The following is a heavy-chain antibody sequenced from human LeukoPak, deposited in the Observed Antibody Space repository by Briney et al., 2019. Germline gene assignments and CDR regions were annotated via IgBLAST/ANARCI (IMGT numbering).Heavy chain of an antibody. D-gene: IGHD3-10*01. CDR2: IYYSGST. J-gene: IGHJ6*02. CDR1: GGSISSSSYY. Sequence: NASETLSLTCTVSGGSISSSSYYWGWIRQPPGKGLEWIGSIYYSGSTYYNPSLKSRVTISVDTSKNQFSLKLSSVTAADTAVYYCARPNSLWFGEYGMDVWGQGTTVTVSS. V-gene: IGHV4-39*01. CDR3: ARPNSLWFGEYGMDV.